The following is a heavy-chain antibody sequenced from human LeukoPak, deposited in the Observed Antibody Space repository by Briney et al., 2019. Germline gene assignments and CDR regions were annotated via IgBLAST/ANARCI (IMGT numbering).Heavy chain of an antibody. CDR1: GFTFSTYA. V-gene: IGHV3-23*01. Sequence: GGSLRLSCAASGFTFSTYAITRVRQGPGKGLEWVSAIRPDGDRTYYANSVRGRFTISRDNSKDTVYLQINGLRVEDTAVYYCAREQSGTRGWYTVDYWGQGTLVTVSS. CDR2: IRPDGDRT. D-gene: IGHD6-19*01. CDR3: AREQSGTRGWYTVDY. J-gene: IGHJ4*02.